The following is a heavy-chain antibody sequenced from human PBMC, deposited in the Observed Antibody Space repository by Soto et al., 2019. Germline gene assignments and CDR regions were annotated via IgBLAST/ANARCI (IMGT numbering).Heavy chain of an antibody. V-gene: IGHV3-23*01. CDR1: GLTFSMYA. D-gene: IGHD3-10*01. CDR2: IDSSGHNT. CDR3: ANAVGEYLYFFHN. J-gene: IGHJ4*02. Sequence: EVQVLESGGGWIQPGGSLRLSCAFSGLTFSMYAASWVRQAPGKGLEWVSGIDSSGHNTYYADSVKVRFNISRDNSDNTLFLQMNNLRAEDTAIYSLANAVGEYLYFFHNWGQGILVSVSS.